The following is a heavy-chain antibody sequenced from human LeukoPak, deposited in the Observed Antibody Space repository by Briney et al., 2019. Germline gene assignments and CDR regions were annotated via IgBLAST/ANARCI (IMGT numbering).Heavy chain of an antibody. D-gene: IGHD1-26*01. CDR2: IRYDGSNK. CDR3: AKDQSYSGSYFFDY. V-gene: IGHV3-30*02. J-gene: IGHJ4*02. Sequence: GGSLRLSCAASGFTFSSYGMHWVRQAPGKGLEWVAFIRYDGSNKYYADSVKGRFTISRDNSKNTLYLQMNSLRAEDTAVYYCAKDQSYSGSYFFDYWGQGTLVTVSS. CDR1: GFTFSSYG.